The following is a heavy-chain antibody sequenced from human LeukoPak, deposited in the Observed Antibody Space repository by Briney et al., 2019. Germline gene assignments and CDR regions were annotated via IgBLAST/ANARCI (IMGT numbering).Heavy chain of an antibody. CDR2: IRASVSGT. J-gene: IGHJ4*02. CDR3: AKDLNNNGRGFDY. V-gene: IGHV3-23*01. Sequence: GGSLRLSCEASGFTFGSYAMYWVRQAPGKGLEWVAAIRASVSGTYYVDSVQGRFIISRDNSKNTLYLQMDRLRADDTAVYYCAKDLNNNGRGFDYWGQGTLVTVSS. D-gene: IGHD1-14*01. CDR1: GFTFGSYA.